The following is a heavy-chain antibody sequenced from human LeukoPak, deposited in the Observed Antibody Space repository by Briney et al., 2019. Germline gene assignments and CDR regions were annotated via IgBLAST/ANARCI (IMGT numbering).Heavy chain of an antibody. J-gene: IGHJ3*02. CDR3: ARDVHYDSSGYYFRNDAFDI. CDR1: GFTFSSYS. Sequence: GGSLRLSCAASGFTFSSYSMNWVRQTPGKGLEWVSSISSSSRYIYYGDSVKGRFTISRDNAKNSLCLQMNSLRAEDTAMYYCARDVHYDSSGYYFRNDAFDIWGQGTMVTVSS. V-gene: IGHV3-21*01. D-gene: IGHD3-22*01. CDR2: ISSSSRYI.